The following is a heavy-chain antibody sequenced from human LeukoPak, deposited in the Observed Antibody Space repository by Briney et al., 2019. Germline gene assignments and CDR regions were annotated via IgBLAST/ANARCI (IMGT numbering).Heavy chain of an antibody. CDR2: INHSGST. CDR1: GGSFSGYY. CDR3: ARGQKPHYGSGSYFGY. J-gene: IGHJ4*02. Sequence: PSETLSLTCAVYGGSFSGYYWSWIRQPPGKGLEWMGEINHSGSTNYNPSLKSRVTISVDTSKNQFSLKLSSVTAADTAVYYCARGQKPHYGSGSYFGYWGQGTLVTVSS. D-gene: IGHD3-10*01. V-gene: IGHV4-34*01.